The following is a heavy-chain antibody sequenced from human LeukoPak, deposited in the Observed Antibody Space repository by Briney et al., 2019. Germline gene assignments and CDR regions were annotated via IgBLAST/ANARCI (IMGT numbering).Heavy chain of an antibody. Sequence: SSETLSLTCAVYGGSFSGYYWSWIRQPPGMGLEWIGEINHSGSTNYNPSLKSRVTISVDTSKNQFSLKLSSVTAADTAVYYCAREPPGDYFDYWGQGTLVTVSS. J-gene: IGHJ4*02. V-gene: IGHV4-34*01. D-gene: IGHD1-1*01. CDR2: INHSGST. CDR1: GGSFSGYY. CDR3: AREPPGDYFDY.